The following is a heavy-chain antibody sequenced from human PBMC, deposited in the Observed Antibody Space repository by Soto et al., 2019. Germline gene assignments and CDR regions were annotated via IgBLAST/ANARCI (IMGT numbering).Heavy chain of an antibody. V-gene: IGHV3-30*18. CDR1: GFTFSSYG. D-gene: IGHD5-12*01. Sequence: GGSLRLSCAASGFTFSSYGMHWVRQAPGKGLEWVAVISYDGSNKYYADSVKGRFTISRDNSKNTLYLQMNSLRAEDTAVYYCAKDMEMATTFDYWGQGTLVTVSS. J-gene: IGHJ4*02. CDR3: AKDMEMATTFDY. CDR2: ISYDGSNK.